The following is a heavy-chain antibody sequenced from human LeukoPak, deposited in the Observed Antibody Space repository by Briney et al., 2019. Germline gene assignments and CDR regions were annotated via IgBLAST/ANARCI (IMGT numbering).Heavy chain of an antibody. Sequence: GVSVKVSCKASGYTFTSYDINWVRQATGQGLEWMGWMNPNSGNTGYAQKFQGRVTMTRNTSISTAHMELSSLRSEDTAVYYCARYCSGGSCHTRTAEYFQHWGQGTLVTVSS. J-gene: IGHJ1*01. D-gene: IGHD2-15*01. CDR3: ARYCSGGSCHTRTAEYFQH. V-gene: IGHV1-8*01. CDR1: GYTFTSYD. CDR2: MNPNSGNT.